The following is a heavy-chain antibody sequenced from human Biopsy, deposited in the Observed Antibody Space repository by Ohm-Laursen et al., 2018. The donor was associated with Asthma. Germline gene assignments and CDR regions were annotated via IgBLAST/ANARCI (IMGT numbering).Heavy chain of an antibody. Sequence: SQTLSLTCPVSGDSISNGGYHWSWIRQHPGKGLEWIGYMYYSGTTYYSPSLNSRVAILVDTSKNQFSLKVNSATAADTAVYYCARGVEYDYDSSGYYFDYWGQGTLVTVSS. J-gene: IGHJ4*02. D-gene: IGHD3-22*01. CDR2: MYYSGTT. CDR3: ARGVEYDYDSSGYYFDY. CDR1: GDSISNGGYH. V-gene: IGHV4-31*03.